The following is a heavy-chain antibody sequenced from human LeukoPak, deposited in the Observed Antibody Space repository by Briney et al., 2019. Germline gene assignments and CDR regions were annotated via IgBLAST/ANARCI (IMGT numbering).Heavy chain of an antibody. D-gene: IGHD6-6*01. J-gene: IGHJ6*04. Sequence: GGSLRLSCSASGFTFSSYSMNWVRQAPGKGLEWVSSISSSSSYIYYADSVKGRFTISRDNAKNSLYLQMDSLRAEDTAVYYCARGGVYSSSSVDVWGKGTTVTVSS. CDR1: GFTFSSYS. CDR2: ISSSSSYI. CDR3: ARGGVYSSSSVDV. V-gene: IGHV3-21*01.